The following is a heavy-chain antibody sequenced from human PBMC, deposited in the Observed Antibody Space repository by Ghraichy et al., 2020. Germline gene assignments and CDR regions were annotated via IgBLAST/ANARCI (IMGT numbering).Heavy chain of an antibody. CDR1: GGSIRSGGYS. J-gene: IGHJ4*02. V-gene: IGHV4-30-2*01. Sequence: PLSLTCAVSGGSIRSGGYSWSWIRQPPGKSLEWIGYIYNSGSTYYNPSLKSRVTISIDRSKNQFSLKLSSVTAADTAFYYCARSIVTSQVNFDYWGQGTLVTVSS. CDR3: ARSIVTSQVNFDY. D-gene: IGHD3-9*01. CDR2: IYNSGST.